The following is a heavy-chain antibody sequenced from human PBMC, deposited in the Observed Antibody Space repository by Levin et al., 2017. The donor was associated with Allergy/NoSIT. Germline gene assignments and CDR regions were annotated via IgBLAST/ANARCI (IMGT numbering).Heavy chain of an antibody. Sequence: PSETLSLTCAVYGGSFSGYYWSWIRQPPGKGLEWIGEINHSGSTNYNPSLKSRVTISVDTSKNQFSLKLSSVTAADTAVYYCARAILTGYYPPYYYYMDVWGKGTTVTVSS. CDR3: ARAILTGYYPPYYYYMDV. D-gene: IGHD3-9*01. J-gene: IGHJ6*03. CDR2: INHSGST. CDR1: GGSFSGYY. V-gene: IGHV4-34*01.